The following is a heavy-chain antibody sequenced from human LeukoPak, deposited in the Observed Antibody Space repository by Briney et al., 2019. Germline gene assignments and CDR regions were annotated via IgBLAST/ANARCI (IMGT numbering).Heavy chain of an antibody. J-gene: IGHJ5*02. V-gene: IGHV4-39*07. CDR2: IYYSGST. CDR1: GGSISSSSYY. CDR3: ARENRDDFWSGNNWFDP. Sequence: SETLSLTCTVSGGSISSSSYYWSWIRQPPGKGLEWIGSIYYSGSTYYNPSLKSRVTISVDTSKNQFSLKLSSVTAADTAVYYCARENRDDFWSGNNWFDPWGQGTLVTVSS. D-gene: IGHD3-3*01.